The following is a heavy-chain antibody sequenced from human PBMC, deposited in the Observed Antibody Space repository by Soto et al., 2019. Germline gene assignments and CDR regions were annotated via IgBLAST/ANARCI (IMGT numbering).Heavy chain of an antibody. J-gene: IGHJ6*02. V-gene: IGHV3-21*01. CDR1: GVTFSSYN. CDR2: ISSSSSFT. D-gene: IGHD2-21*02. CDR3: ARDFKDSSVEWGNCYFGGMDA. Sequence: GGSLRLCCAASGVTFSSYNMNWVSQTQGKGLEWVSSISSSSSFTYYADSVKGRFTVSRDNAKNSLYLQMNSLGAEDTAVYYCARDFKDSSVEWGNCYFGGMDAWDPGTTSTVSS.